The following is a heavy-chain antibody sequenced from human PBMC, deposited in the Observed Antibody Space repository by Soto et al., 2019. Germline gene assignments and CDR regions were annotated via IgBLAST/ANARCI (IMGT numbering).Heavy chain of an antibody. CDR3: ARDSRNYYDYMDV. V-gene: IGHV3-48*01. CDR1: GFTFSSYN. J-gene: IGHJ6*03. Sequence: EVQLVESGGGLVQPGRSLRLSCAASGFTFSSYNMNWVRQAPRKGLEWISVISISSSTIFYADSVKGRFTISRDNAKNSLYLQMNSLRAEDTAVYYCARDSRNYYDYMDVWGQGTTVTVSS. CDR2: ISISSSTI.